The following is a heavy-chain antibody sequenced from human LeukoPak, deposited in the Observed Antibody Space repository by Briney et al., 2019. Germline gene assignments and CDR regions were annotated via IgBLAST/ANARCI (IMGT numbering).Heavy chain of an antibody. CDR1: GYTFTSYY. CDR2: IIPIFGTA. J-gene: IGHJ4*02. Sequence: GASVKVSCKASGYTFTSYYMHWVRQAPGQGLEWMGGIIPIFGTANYAQKFQGRVTITADESTSTAYMELSSLRSEDTAVYYCARGGRLYSSSSSRPFDYWGQGTLVTVSS. CDR3: ARGGRLYSSSSSRPFDY. D-gene: IGHD6-6*01. V-gene: IGHV1-69*13.